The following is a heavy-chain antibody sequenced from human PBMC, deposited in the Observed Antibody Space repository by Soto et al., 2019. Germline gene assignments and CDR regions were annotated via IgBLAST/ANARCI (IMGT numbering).Heavy chain of an antibody. CDR3: ARDLSGGLRPDAFDI. CDR2: FYDSGNT. J-gene: IGHJ3*02. V-gene: IGHV4-59*01. D-gene: IGHD5-12*01. CDR1: GGSISTYC. Sequence: PSEPLSLTCIVAGGSISTYCWSWIRKPPGKGLEWIGYFYDSGNTVYNPSLKSRVTISVDTSKNQFSLKLTSVTAADTAVYYCARDLSGGLRPDAFDIWGQGTMVTVSS.